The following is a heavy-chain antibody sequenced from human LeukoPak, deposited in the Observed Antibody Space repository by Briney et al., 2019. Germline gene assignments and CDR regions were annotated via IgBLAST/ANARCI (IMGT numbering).Heavy chain of an antibody. D-gene: IGHD3-10*01. Sequence: KPSETLSLTCAVSGGSISSSNWWTWVRQPPGKALEWIGEIYHSGNTNYNPSLKSRVTISVDKSKNQFSLKLSSVTAADTAVYYCARRGAPIINWFDPWGQGTLVTVSS. J-gene: IGHJ5*02. CDR3: ARRGAPIINWFDP. V-gene: IGHV4-4*02. CDR1: GGSISSSNW. CDR2: IYHSGNT.